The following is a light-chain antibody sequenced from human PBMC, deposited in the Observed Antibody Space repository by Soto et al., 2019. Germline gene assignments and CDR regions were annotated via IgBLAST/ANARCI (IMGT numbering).Light chain of an antibody. CDR3: QQHNSYWT. V-gene: IGKV1-5*03. CDR1: ENINSR. J-gene: IGKJ1*01. CDR2: KAS. Sequence: DIPMTQSPSTLSASVGDRVTITCRASENINSRLAWYQQKPGKAPKLLIYKASTLQGGVPSRFSGSGSGTQFTLTISSLQPDDFATYYCQQHNSYWTFGQGTKVEIK.